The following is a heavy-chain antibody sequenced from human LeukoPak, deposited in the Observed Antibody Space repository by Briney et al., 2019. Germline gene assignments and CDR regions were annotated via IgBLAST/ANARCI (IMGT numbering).Heavy chain of an antibody. CDR3: AGGDDYGDYKYDY. V-gene: IGHV3-23*01. CDR2: ISGSAGST. D-gene: IGHD4-17*01. CDR1: GFTFSSYA. J-gene: IGHJ4*02. Sequence: PGGSLRLSCAASGFTFSSYAMSWVRQAPGKGLEWVSAISGSAGSTYYADSVKGRFTISRDNSKNTLYLQMNSLRAEDTAVYYCAGGDDYGDYKYDYWGQGTLVTVSS.